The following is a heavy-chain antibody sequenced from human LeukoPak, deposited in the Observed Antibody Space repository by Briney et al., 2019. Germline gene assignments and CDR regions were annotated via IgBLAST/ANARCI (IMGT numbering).Heavy chain of an antibody. V-gene: IGHV4-34*01. CDR2: INHSGST. Sequence: SETLSLTCAVYGGSFSGYYWSWIRQPPGKGLEWIGEINHSGSTNYNPSLKSRVTISVDTSKNQFSLKLSSVTAADTAVYYCASGRRAAAGTWTEYFQHWGQGTLVTVSS. CDR3: ASGRRAAAGTWTEYFQH. D-gene: IGHD6-13*01. J-gene: IGHJ1*01. CDR1: GGSFSGYY.